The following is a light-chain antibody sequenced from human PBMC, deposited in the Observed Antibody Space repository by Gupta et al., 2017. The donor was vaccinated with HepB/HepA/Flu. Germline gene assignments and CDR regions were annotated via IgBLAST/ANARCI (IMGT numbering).Light chain of an antibody. CDR1: HGINSY. Sequence: DIQLTQSPSFLSASVGDRVTITCRASHGINSYLGWYQQKPGKAPKVLIYTASTVQSGVPSRFSGSGYGTEFTLTISSRQPEDVATYYCQQRNSSPLTFGHGTXVEVK. CDR2: TAS. V-gene: IGKV1-9*01. CDR3: QQRNSSPLT. J-gene: IGKJ3*01.